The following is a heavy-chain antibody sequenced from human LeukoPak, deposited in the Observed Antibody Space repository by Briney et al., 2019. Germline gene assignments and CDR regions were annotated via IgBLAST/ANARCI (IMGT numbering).Heavy chain of an antibody. CDR1: GFTFSSYA. J-gene: IGHJ5*02. CDR3: AKDSGDTWCGETGWFDH. CDR2: ISGSGGRT. D-gene: IGHD3-10*01. Sequence: GRSLRLSCAASGFTFSSYAMSWVRQAPGKGLEWVSAISGSGGRTYYADSVKGRFTISRNNSKNTLYLQMNRLRGGDTAVYYCAKDSGDTWCGETGWFDHWGQGTLVTVSS. V-gene: IGHV3-23*01.